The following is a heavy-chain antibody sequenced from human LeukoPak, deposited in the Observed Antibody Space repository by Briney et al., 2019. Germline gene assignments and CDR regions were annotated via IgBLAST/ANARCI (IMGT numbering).Heavy chain of an antibody. J-gene: IGHJ4*02. V-gene: IGHV1-69*13. CDR3: AREGYYGSGSFFDY. D-gene: IGHD3-10*01. Sequence: SVKVSCKASGGTFSSYAISWVRQAPGQGLEWMGGIIPIFGTANYAQKFQGRVTITADESTSTAYMELSSLRSKDTAVYYCAREGYYGSGSFFDYWGQGTLVTVSS. CDR1: GGTFSSYA. CDR2: IIPIFGTA.